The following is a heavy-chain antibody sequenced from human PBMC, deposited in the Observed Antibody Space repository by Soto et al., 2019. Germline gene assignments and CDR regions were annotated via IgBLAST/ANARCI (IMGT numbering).Heavy chain of an antibody. Sequence: PGGSLRLPCAAAGFTFSSYAMSWVRQAPGKGLEWVSAISGSGGSTYYADSVEGRFTISRDNSKNTLYLQMNSLRAEYTAVYYCAKGVTMIVVVIFGGIFNAFDIWGQGTMVTVSS. D-gene: IGHD3-22*01. V-gene: IGHV3-23*01. J-gene: IGHJ3*02. CDR1: GFTFSSYA. CDR3: AKGVTMIVVVIFGGIFNAFDI. CDR2: ISGSGGST.